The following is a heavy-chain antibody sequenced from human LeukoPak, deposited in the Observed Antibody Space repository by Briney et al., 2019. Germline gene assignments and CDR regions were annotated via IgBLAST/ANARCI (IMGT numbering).Heavy chain of an antibody. CDR3: ARHWAEWELLSFVDY. J-gene: IGHJ4*02. CDR1: GGSISSSSYY. CDR2: IYYSGST. Sequence: SETLSLTCTVSGGSISSSSYYWGWIRQPPGKGLEWIGSIYYSGSTYYNPSLNSRVTISVDTSKNQFSLKLSSVTAADTAVYYCARHWAEWELLSFVDYWGQGTLVTVSS. D-gene: IGHD1-26*01. V-gene: IGHV4-39*01.